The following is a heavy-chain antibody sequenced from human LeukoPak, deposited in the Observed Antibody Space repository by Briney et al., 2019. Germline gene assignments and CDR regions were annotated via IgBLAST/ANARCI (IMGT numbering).Heavy chain of an antibody. V-gene: IGHV1-24*01. D-gene: IGHD5-12*01. CDR3: ATKSVATFNSHYYYGMDV. J-gene: IGHJ6*02. CDR2: FDPEDGET. CDR1: GYTLTELS. Sequence: ASVKVSCKVSGYTLTELSMHWVRQAPGKGLEWMGGFDPEDGETIYAQKFQGRVTMTEDTSTDTAYMELSSLRSEDTAVYYCATKSVATFNSHYYYGMDVWGQGTTVTVSS.